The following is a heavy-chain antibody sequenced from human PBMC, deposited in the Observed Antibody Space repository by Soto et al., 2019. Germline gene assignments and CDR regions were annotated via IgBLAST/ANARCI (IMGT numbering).Heavy chain of an antibody. V-gene: IGHV4-34*01. Sequence: HTPAPTSAVNGVFLSESYWAGSRPPPGNGLEWIGEINHVGGTNYNPSLKSRVTMSVDTSQNQFSLRLISVTAADKAIYFCVRIRYQLPSSVLWLGPWGQGTPVTV. CDR2: INHVGGT. CDR1: GVFLSESY. D-gene: IGHD3-16*01. CDR3: VRIRYQLPSSVLWLGP. J-gene: IGHJ5*02.